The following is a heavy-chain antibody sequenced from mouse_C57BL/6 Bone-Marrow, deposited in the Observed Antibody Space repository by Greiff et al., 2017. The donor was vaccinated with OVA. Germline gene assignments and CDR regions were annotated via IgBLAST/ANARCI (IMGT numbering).Heavy chain of an antibody. CDR3: AREDGSSFHWYFDV. J-gene: IGHJ1*03. CDR2: IYPRSGNT. CDR1: CYTFTSYG. D-gene: IGHD1-1*01. Sequence: VMLVESGAELARPGASVKLSCKASCYTFTSYGISWVKQRTGQGLEWIGEIYPRSGNTYYNEKFKGKATLTADKSSSTAYMELRSLTSEDSAVYFCAREDGSSFHWYFDVWGTGTTVTVSS. V-gene: IGHV1-81*01.